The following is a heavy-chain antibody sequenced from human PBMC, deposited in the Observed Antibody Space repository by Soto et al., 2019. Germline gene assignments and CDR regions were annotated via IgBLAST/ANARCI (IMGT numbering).Heavy chain of an antibody. V-gene: IGHV3-48*01. CDR3: AREGGDLNWFDP. D-gene: IGHD4-17*01. CDR1: GFTFSSYG. Sequence: GGSLRLSCAASGFTFSSYGMHWVRQAPGKGLEWVSYISRSSSTIYYADSVKGRFTISRDNAKNSLYLQMNSLRAEDTAVYYCAREGGDLNWFDPWGQGTLVTVSS. CDR2: ISRSSSTI. J-gene: IGHJ5*02.